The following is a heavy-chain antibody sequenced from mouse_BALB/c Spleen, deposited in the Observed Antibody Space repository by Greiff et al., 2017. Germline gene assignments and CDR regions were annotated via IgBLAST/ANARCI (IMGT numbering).Heavy chain of an antibody. CDR2: VNPYNGGT. V-gene: IGHV1-19*01. CDR3: ARRHGYSYAMDY. CDR1: GYTFTDYY. Sequence: EVQLQPSGPELVKPGASVKMSCKASGYTFTDYYMDWVKQSHGESFEWIGRVNPYNGGTSYNQKFKGKATLTVDKSSSTAYMELNSLTSADSAVYDCARRHGYSYAMDYWGQGTSVTVSS. D-gene: IGHD2-3*01. J-gene: IGHJ4*01.